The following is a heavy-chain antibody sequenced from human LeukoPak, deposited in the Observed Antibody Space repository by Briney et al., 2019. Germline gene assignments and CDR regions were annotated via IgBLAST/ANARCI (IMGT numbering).Heavy chain of an antibody. D-gene: IGHD2-21*02. CDR2: IYSGGST. J-gene: IGHJ6*02. CDR3: AGDHEGGVPGDCSTCPPDYGMDV. V-gene: IGHV3-53*01. CDR1: GFTVSSNY. Sequence: GGSLRLSCAASGFTVSSNYMSWVRQAPGKGLEWVSVIYSGGSTYYADSVKGRFTISRDNSKNTLYLQMNSLRAEDTAVYYCAGDHEGGVPGDCSTCPPDYGMDVWGQGTTVTVSS.